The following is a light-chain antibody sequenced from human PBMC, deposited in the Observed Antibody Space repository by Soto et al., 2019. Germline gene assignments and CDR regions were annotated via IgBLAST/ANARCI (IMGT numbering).Light chain of an antibody. CDR2: EVS. CDR3: SSYTSSSTFPRG. Sequence: QSVLTQPASVSGSPGQSITISRTGTSSDVGGYNYVSWYQHPPGKAPKLMIYEVSNRPSGVSNRFSGSKSGNTASLTISGLQAEDEADYYCSSYTSSSTFPRGFGTGTKVTVL. CDR1: SSDVGGYNY. V-gene: IGLV2-14*01. J-gene: IGLJ1*01.